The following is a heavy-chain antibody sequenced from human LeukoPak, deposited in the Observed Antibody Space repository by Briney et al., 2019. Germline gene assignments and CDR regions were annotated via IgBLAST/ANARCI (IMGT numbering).Heavy chain of an antibody. CDR1: GGSMNSRSSY. V-gene: IGHV4-39*01. D-gene: IGHD5-24*01. Sequence: PSETLSLTCTVSGGSMNSRSSYWGWIRQPPGKGLQWIGNIYYSGSTYYNPSLKRRVTVSVDTTKNQFSLRLSSVTAADTAVYYCARLMGSRKYDGYNTVYYDYWGQGTLVTVSS. J-gene: IGHJ4*02. CDR2: IYYSGST. CDR3: ARLMGSRKYDGYNTVYYDY.